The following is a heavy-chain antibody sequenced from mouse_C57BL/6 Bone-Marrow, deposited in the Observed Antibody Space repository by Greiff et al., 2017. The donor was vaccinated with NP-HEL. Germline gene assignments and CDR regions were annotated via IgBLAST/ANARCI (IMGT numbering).Heavy chain of an antibody. CDR2: IDPASGNT. D-gene: IGHD1-1*01. V-gene: IGHV14-3*01. Sequence: EVQRVESVAELVRPGASVKLSCTASGFNIKNTYMHWVKQRPEQGLEWIGRIDPASGNTKYAPKFQGKATITADTSSNTAYLQLSSLTSEDTAIYYCARAYYYGSSYWYFDVWGTGTTVTVSS. CDR1: GFNIKNTY. CDR3: ARAYYYGSSYWYFDV. J-gene: IGHJ1*03.